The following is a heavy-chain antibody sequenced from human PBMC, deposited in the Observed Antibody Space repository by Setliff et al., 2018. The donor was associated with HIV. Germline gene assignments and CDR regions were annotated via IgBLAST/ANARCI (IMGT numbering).Heavy chain of an antibody. D-gene: IGHD3-10*01. CDR1: GGSISTYY. V-gene: IGHV4-4*07. Sequence: PSETLSLTCIVSGGSISTYYWSWIRQPAGEGPEYIGRVHSTGTTIYNPSLKSRVTMSVDASKNQLSLKLRSVTAADTAVYYCARARITMIGGRLEPYAFDRWGQGTKVTVS. CDR3: ARARITMIGGRLEPYAFDR. J-gene: IGHJ3*01. CDR2: VHSTGTT.